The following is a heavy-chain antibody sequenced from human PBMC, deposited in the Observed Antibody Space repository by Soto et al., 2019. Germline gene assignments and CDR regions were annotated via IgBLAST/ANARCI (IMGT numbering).Heavy chain of an antibody. J-gene: IGHJ4*02. CDR3: ARGARWKASSAPFDS. CDR1: GGSFSGYY. Sequence: SETLSLTCAVYGGSFSGYYWSWIRQPPGKGLKWIGEINHSGSTNYILSLKSRVTISVDTSKNQFSLKLRSVTAADTAVYYCARGARWKASSAPFDSWGQGTLVPVYS. CDR2: INHSGST. D-gene: IGHD1-1*01. V-gene: IGHV4-34*01.